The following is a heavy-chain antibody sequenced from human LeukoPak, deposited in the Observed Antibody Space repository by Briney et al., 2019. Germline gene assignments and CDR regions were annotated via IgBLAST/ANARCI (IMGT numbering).Heavy chain of an antibody. D-gene: IGHD3-22*01. Sequence: GGSLRLSCAASGFTFSSYSMNWVRQAPGKGLEWVSYVSSSSSTIYYADSVKGRFTISRDNAKNSLYLQMNSLRAEDTAVYYCARGAYYYEDWGQGTLVTVSS. CDR1: GFTFSSYS. CDR2: VSSSSSTI. V-gene: IGHV3-48*01. CDR3: ARGAYYYED. J-gene: IGHJ4*02.